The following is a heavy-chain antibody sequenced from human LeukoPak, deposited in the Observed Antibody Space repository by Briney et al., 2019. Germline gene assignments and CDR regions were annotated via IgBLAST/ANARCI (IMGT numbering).Heavy chain of an antibody. CDR2: IYTSGST. V-gene: IGHV4-61*02. J-gene: IGHJ4*02. Sequence: SETLSLTCTVSGGSISSGSYYWSWIRQPAGKGLEWIGRIYTSGSTNYNPSLKSRVTISVDTSKNQFSLKLSSVTAADTAVYYCAVKGITMVRGVPYYFDYWGQGTLVTVSS. CDR3: AVKGITMVRGVPYYFDY. CDR1: GGSISSGSYY. D-gene: IGHD3-10*01.